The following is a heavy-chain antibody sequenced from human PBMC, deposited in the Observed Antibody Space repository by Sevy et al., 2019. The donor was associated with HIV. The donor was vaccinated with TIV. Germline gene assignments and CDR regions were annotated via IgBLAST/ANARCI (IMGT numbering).Heavy chain of an antibody. CDR3: AGVPEVMVRGVIRSIDDAFDI. J-gene: IGHJ3*02. CDR1: GYTFTSYD. Sequence: ASVKVSCKASGYTFTSYDINWVRQATGQGLEWMGWMNPNSGNTGYAQKFQGRVTMTRNTSISTAYMELSSLRSEDTAVYYCAGVPEVMVRGVIRSIDDAFDIWGQGTMVTVSS. CDR2: MNPNSGNT. D-gene: IGHD3-10*01. V-gene: IGHV1-8*01.